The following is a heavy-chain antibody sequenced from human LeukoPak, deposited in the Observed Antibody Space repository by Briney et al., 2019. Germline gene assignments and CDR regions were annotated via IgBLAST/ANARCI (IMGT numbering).Heavy chain of an antibody. D-gene: IGHD3-10*02. CDR1: GYTFTSYY. V-gene: IGHV1-46*01. Sequence: SVTFSCKASGYTFTSYYIHWVRQAPGQGLEWMGIINPSGGSTSYPQKFQDRLTMTRDTSTSTVYMELSSLKSDDTAIYYCARGVFGELEKLMFQHWGQSDVLTVSS. CDR3: ARGVFGELEKLMFQH. J-gene: IGHJ1*01. CDR2: INPSGGST.